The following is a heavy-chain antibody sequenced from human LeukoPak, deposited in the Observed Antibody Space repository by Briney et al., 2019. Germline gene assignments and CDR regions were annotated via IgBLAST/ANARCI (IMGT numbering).Heavy chain of an antibody. CDR3: ARDRGYSSSTGDFDY. CDR2: IYSGGST. J-gene: IGHJ4*02. Sequence: PGGSLRLSCAASGFTVSSNYMSWVRQAPGKGLEWVSVIYSGGSTYYADSVKGRFTISRDNSKNTLYLQMNSLRAEDTAVYYCARDRGYSSSTGDFDYWGQGTLVTVSS. V-gene: IGHV3-66*02. CDR1: GFTVSSNY. D-gene: IGHD6-13*01.